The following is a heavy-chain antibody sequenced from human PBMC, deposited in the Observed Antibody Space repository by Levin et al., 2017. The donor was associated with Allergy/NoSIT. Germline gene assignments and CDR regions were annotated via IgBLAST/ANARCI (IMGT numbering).Heavy chain of an antibody. CDR3: ARDFSFCSGGSCYPKYWFDP. V-gene: IGHV4-4*07. CDR2: IYTSGST. J-gene: IGHJ5*02. CDR1: GGSISSYY. D-gene: IGHD2-15*01. Sequence: SQTLSLTCTVSGGSISSYYWSWIRQPAGKGLEWIGRIYTSGSTDYYPSLKSRVTMSVDTSKNQLSLKLSSVTAADTAVYYCARDFSFCSGGSCYPKYWFDPWGRGTLVTVSS.